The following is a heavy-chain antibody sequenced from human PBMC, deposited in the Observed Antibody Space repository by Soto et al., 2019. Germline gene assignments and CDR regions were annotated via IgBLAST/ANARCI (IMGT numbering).Heavy chain of an antibody. CDR3: ASARRTRITMVRGADK. V-gene: IGHV4-34*01. Sequence: SETLSLTCAVYGGSFSGYYWSWIRQPPGKGLEWIGEINHSGSTNYNPSLKSRVTISVDTSKNQFSLKLSSVTAADTAVYYCASARRTRITMVRGADKWGQGTLVTVSS. J-gene: IGHJ4*02. D-gene: IGHD3-10*01. CDR1: GGSFSGYY. CDR2: INHSGST.